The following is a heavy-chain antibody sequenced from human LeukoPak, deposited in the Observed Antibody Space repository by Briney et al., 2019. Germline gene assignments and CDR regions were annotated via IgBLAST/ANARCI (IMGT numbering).Heavy chain of an antibody. CDR3: ARDPGGSSGYYYDY. Sequence: SETLSLTCAVSGGSISSSNWWSWVRQPPGKGLEWIGEIYHSGSTNYNPSLKSRVTISVDKSKNQFSLKLSSVTAADTAVYYCARDPGGSSGYYYDYWGQGTLVTVSS. V-gene: IGHV4-4*02. CDR2: IYHSGST. D-gene: IGHD3-22*01. CDR1: GGSISSSNW. J-gene: IGHJ4*02.